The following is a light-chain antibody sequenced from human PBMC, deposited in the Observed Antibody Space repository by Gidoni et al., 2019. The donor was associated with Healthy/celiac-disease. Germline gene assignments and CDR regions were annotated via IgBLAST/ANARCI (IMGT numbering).Light chain of an antibody. Sequence: IVMTQSPATLSVSPGERATLSCGASQSVSSNLAWYQQKPGQAPRLLIYGASTRATGIPARFSGSGSGTEFTLTISSLQSEDFAVYYCQQYNNWSTFGQGTRLEIK. J-gene: IGKJ5*01. CDR2: GAS. CDR3: QQYNNWST. CDR1: QSVSSN. V-gene: IGKV3-15*01.